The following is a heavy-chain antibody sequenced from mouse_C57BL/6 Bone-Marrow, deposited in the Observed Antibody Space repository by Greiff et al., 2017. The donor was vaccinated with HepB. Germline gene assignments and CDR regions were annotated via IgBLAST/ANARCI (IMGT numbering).Heavy chain of an antibody. V-gene: IGHV10-1*01. CDR1: GFSFNTYA. CDR3: VSGNWEGVDY. Sequence: EVQLVESGGGLVQPKGSLKLSCAASGFSFNTYAMNWVRQAPGKGLEWVARIRIKSNNYATYYADSVKDRFTISRDDSESMLYLQMNNLKTEDTAMYYGVSGNWEGVDYWGQGTTLTVSS. J-gene: IGHJ2*01. CDR2: IRIKSNNYAT. D-gene: IGHD4-1*01.